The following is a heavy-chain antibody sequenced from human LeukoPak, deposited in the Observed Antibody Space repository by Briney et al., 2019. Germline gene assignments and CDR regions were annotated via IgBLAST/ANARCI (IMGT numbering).Heavy chain of an antibody. CDR1: GFTFSDYY. CDR2: ISSSSSYT. V-gene: IGHV3-11*06. Sequence: PGGSLRLSCAASGFTFSDYYMSWIRQAPGKGLEWVSYISSSSSYTNYADSVKGRFTISRNNAKNTLYLQMNSLRAEDTAVYYCARTMTGAFFDYWGQGALVTVSS. D-gene: IGHD3-9*01. CDR3: ARTMTGAFFDY. J-gene: IGHJ4*02.